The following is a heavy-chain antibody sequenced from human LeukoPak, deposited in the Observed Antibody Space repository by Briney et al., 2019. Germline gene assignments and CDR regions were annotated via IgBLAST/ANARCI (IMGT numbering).Heavy chain of an antibody. J-gene: IGHJ4*02. V-gene: IGHV4-34*01. CDR1: GGSFSGYY. D-gene: IGHD3-10*01. CDR3: ARDSPWGVRGVWGLDY. CDR2: INHSGST. Sequence: SETLSLTCAVYGGSFSGYYWSWVRQPPGKGLEWIGEINHSGSTNYNPSLKSRVTISVDTSKNQFSLKLSSVTAADTAVYYCARDSPWGVRGVWGLDYWGQGTLVTVSS.